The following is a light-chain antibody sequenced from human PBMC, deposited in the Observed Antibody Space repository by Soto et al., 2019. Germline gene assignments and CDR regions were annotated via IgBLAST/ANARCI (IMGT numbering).Light chain of an antibody. CDR3: QQYVTSSPRT. CDR2: GIS. V-gene: IGKV3-20*01. J-gene: IGKJ1*01. Sequence: EIVLTQSPGTLSLSPGERATLSCRASHTISSSYLAWYQQKPGQAPRLLMYGISRRATGIPDRFSGSGSGTDFTLTITRLEPEDFAVYDCQQYVTSSPRTFGQGTKV. CDR1: HTISSSY.